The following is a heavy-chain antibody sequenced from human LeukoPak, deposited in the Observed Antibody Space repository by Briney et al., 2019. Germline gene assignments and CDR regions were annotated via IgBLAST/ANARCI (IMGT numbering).Heavy chain of an antibody. D-gene: IGHD4-11*01. CDR3: ARSQKTTVIHYMDV. CDR2: ISSGSSYI. CDR1: GFTFSTYT. J-gene: IGHJ6*03. V-gene: IGHV3-21*01. Sequence: GGSLRLSCAASGFTFSTYTMNWVRQAPGKGLEWVSSISSGSSYIYYADSVKGRFTISRDNAMNSLYLQMNSLRAEDTAVYYCARSQKTTVIHYMDVWGKGTTVTVSS.